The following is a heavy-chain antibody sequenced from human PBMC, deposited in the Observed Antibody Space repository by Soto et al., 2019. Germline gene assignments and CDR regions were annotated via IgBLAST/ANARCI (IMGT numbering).Heavy chain of an antibody. J-gene: IGHJ6*03. CDR2: INPSGGST. CDR1: GDSYTSYY. CDR3: ARGYDFWSGSYYMDV. V-gene: IGHV1-46*03. D-gene: IGHD3-3*01. Sequence: TSVKVSCEACGDSYTSYYMHWVRQAPGQGLEWMGIINPSGGSTSYAQKFQGRVTMTRDTSTSTVYMELSSLRSEDTAVYYCARGYDFWSGSYYMDVWGKGTTVTVSS.